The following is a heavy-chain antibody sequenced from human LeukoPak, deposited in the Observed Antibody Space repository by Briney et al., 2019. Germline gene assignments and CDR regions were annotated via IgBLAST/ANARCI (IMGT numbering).Heavy chain of an antibody. CDR2: ISAYNGNT. D-gene: IGHD5-18*01. Sequence: ASVKVSCKASGYTFTSYGISWVRQAPGQGLEWMGWISAYNGNTNYAQKLQGRVTMTTDTSTSTAYMEVRSLRSDDTAVYYCARGTDTAMVTNFYYLGQGTLVTVSS. V-gene: IGHV1-18*01. CDR1: GYTFTSYG. CDR3: ARGTDTAMVTNFYY. J-gene: IGHJ4*02.